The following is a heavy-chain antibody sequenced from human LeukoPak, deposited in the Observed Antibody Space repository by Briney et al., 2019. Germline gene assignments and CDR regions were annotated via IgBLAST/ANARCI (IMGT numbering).Heavy chain of an antibody. Sequence: SETLSLTCTVSGGSISSGSYYWTWIRQPAGRGLEWIGHIYTSGTTNYNPSLKSRVTISVDTSKKQFSLKLSSVPAADTAVYYCARVEGGTYFDYYYMDVWGKGTTVTVSS. V-gene: IGHV4-61*09. CDR2: IYTSGTT. J-gene: IGHJ6*03. CDR3: ARVEGGTYFDYYYMDV. D-gene: IGHD3-16*01. CDR1: GGSISSGSYY.